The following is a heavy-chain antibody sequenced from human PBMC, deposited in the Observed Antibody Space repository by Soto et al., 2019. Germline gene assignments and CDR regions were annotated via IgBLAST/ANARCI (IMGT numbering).Heavy chain of an antibody. CDR2: IIPIFGTA. CDR3: ARPDRTNSSSWYYFGDDYYYGMDV. CDR1: GYTFTGYY. J-gene: IGHJ6*02. V-gene: IGHV1-69*13. Sequence: GASVKVSCKASGYTFTGYYMHWVRQAPGQGLEWMGWIIPIFGTANYAQKFQGRVTITADESTSTAYMELSSLRSEDTAVYYCARPDRTNSSSWYYFGDDYYYGMDVWGQGTTVTVSS. D-gene: IGHD6-13*01.